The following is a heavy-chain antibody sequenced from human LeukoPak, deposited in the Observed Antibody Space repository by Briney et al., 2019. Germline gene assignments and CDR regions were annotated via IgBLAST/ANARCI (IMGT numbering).Heavy chain of an antibody. V-gene: IGHV3-23*01. CDR2: ISTSGRAT. CDR1: GFAFSTYA. J-gene: IGHJ4*02. D-gene: IGHD5/OR15-5a*01. Sequence: GGSLRLSCAASGFAFSTYAMTWVRQAPEKGLQWVSTISTSGRATYYADSVEGRFTISRDNSKNTLYLQMNSLRADDTAVYYCAKARGSSVYEQFDYWGQGTLVTVSS. CDR3: AKARGSSVYEQFDY.